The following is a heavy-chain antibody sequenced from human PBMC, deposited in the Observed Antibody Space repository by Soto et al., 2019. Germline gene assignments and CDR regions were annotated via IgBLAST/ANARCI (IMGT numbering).Heavy chain of an antibody. CDR3: ARGPPCDP. J-gene: IGHJ5*02. Sequence: SETLSLTCTVSSASISSSIYTWGWIRQPPGKGLEWIGYIYYSGSTYYNPSLKSRVTISVDTSKNQFSLKLSSVTAADTAVYYCARGPPCDPWGQGTLVTVSS. V-gene: IGHV4-31*03. CDR1: SASISSSIYT. CDR2: IYYSGST.